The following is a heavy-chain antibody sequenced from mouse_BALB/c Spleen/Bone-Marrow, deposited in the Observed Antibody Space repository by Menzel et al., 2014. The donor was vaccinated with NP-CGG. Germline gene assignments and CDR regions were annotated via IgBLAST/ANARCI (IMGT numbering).Heavy chain of an antibody. CDR3: ARENYGSSYYFDY. J-gene: IGHJ2*01. Sequence: VQLQESGPELVKPGASVKISCKASGYTFTDYYINWVKQRPGQGLEWIGWIYPGNGNTKYNEKFKGKATLTVDTSSSTAYMQLSSLTSEDTAVYFCARENYGSSYYFDYWGQGTTLTVSS. CDR2: IYPGNGNT. CDR1: GYTFTDYY. V-gene: IGHV1-84*02. D-gene: IGHD1-1*01.